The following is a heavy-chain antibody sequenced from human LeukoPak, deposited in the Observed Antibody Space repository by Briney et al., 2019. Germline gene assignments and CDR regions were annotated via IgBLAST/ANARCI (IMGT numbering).Heavy chain of an antibody. D-gene: IGHD1-1*01. CDR1: GGSISSSSYY. V-gene: IGHV4-39*01. J-gene: IGHJ4*02. Sequence: PSETLSLTCTVSGGSISSSSYYWGWIRQPLGKGLEWIGSIYYSGSTYYNPSLKSRVTISVDTSKNQFSLKLSSVTAADTAVYYCANLDPTTYNFDYWGQGTLVTVSS. CDR2: IYYSGST. CDR3: ANLDPTTYNFDY.